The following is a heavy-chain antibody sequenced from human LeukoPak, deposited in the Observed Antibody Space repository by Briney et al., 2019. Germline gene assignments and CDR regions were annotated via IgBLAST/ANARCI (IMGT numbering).Heavy chain of an antibody. V-gene: IGHV3-7*01. D-gene: IGHD3-10*01. CDR2: IKQDGSEK. J-gene: IGHJ3*02. CDR3: AREPGIGYAFDI. Sequence: GGSLRLSCVVSGFTFASSWMTWVRKAPGKGLEWVANIKQDGSEKHYVDSVKGRFTISRDNVKNSLYLQMNSLRAEDTAVYYCAREPGIGYAFDIWGQGTMVTVSS. CDR1: GFTFASSW.